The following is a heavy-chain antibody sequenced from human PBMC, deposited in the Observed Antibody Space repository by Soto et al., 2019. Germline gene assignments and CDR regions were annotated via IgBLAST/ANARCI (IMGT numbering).Heavy chain of an antibody. CDR1: GYTFTSYG. J-gene: IGHJ5*02. Sequence: QVQLVQSGAEVKKPGASVKVSCKASGYTFTSYGISWVRQAPGQGLEWMGWISAYNGNTNYAQKLQGRVTMTTDTSTSTAYMELRSLRSDDTAVYYCAGDADIVVVPAGNWFDPWGQGTLVTVSS. D-gene: IGHD2-2*01. CDR2: ISAYNGNT. V-gene: IGHV1-18*04. CDR3: AGDADIVVVPAGNWFDP.